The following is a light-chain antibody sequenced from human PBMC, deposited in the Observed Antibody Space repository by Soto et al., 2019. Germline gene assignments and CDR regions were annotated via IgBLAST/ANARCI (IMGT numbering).Light chain of an antibody. J-gene: IGKJ1*01. V-gene: IGKV1-39*01. CDR2: AAS. CDR3: QQSYSTPWA. CDR1: QRISTY. Sequence: DIQMTQSPSSLSASVGDRVTITCRASQRISTYLNWYQHKPGKAPQLLIYAASSLQTGVPSRFSGSGVGTDFTLTTSSLQSEDFAAYYCQQSYSTPWAFGRGTKVEIK.